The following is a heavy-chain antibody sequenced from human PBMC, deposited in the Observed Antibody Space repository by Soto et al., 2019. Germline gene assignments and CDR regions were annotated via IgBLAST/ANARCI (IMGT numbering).Heavy chain of an antibody. J-gene: IGHJ4*02. D-gene: IGHD3-3*01. CDR2: ISSSSNSI. CDR3: AKDNTYYDFWSGYYSRELDY. CDR1: GFTFSSYS. V-gene: IGHV3-48*01. Sequence: PGGSLRLSCAASGFTFSSYSMNWVRQAPGKGLEWVSYISSSSNSIYYADSVKGRFTISRDNSKNTLYLQMNSLRAEDTAVYYCAKDNTYYDFWSGYYSRELDYWGQGTLVTVSS.